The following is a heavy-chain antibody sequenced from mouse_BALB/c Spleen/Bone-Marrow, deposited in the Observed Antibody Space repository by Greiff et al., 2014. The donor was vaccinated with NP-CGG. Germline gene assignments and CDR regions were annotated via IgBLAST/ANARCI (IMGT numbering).Heavy chain of an antibody. D-gene: IGHD1-1*01. CDR1: GYSITSDYY. CDR2: IRYDGSN. V-gene: IGHV3-6*01. Sequence: EVQLQESGPGLVKPSQSLSLTCSVSGYSITSDYYWYWIRQFPGNKLEWMAYIRYDGSNNYNPSFKNRISITRDTSKNQFFLKLNTMTSEDAATYYYARLRGSNYGYFDDWGAGTTVTVSS. CDR3: ARLRGSNYGYFDD. J-gene: IGHJ1*01.